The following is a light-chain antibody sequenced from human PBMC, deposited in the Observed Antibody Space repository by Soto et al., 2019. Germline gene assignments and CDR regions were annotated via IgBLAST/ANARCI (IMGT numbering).Light chain of an antibody. CDR1: QSISTY. J-gene: IGKJ4*01. CDR2: DAS. Sequence: EIVLTQSPATLSLSPGERATLSCRASQSISTYLAWYQQKSGQPPRLLIYDASNRATGIPARFSGGGSGTDFTLTISSLEPEDFAVYYCQQRTNWPLTFGGGTKVEIK. V-gene: IGKV3-11*01. CDR3: QQRTNWPLT.